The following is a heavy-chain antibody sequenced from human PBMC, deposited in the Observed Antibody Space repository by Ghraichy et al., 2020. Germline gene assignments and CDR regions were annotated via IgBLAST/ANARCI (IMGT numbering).Heavy chain of an antibody. CDR3: ARAQRVGTGYFSDWSGLVAFDI. CDR1: GFTFSTYA. V-gene: IGHV3-30-3*01. Sequence: GESLNISCAASGFTFSTYAMHWVRQAPGKGLEWVAVLSYDGNNKNYADSVKGRFTISRDNSKNTLDLQMNSLRADDTAVYYCARAQRVGTGYFSDWSGLVAFDIWGQGTMVTVSS. J-gene: IGHJ3*02. CDR2: LSYDGNNK. D-gene: IGHD6-19*01.